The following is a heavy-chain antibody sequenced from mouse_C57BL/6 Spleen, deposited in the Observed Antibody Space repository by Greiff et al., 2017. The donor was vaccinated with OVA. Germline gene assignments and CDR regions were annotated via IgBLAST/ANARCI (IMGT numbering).Heavy chain of an antibody. CDR2: ISDGGSYT. Sequence: EVMLVESGGGLVKPGGSLKLSCAASGFTFSSYAMSWVRQTPEKRLEWVATISDGGSYTYYPDNVKGRFTISRDNAKNNLYLQMSHLKSEDTAMYYCARGGLRRFYAMDYWGQGTSVTVSS. J-gene: IGHJ4*01. V-gene: IGHV5-4*03. CDR3: ARGGLRRFYAMDY. D-gene: IGHD2-4*01. CDR1: GFTFSSYA.